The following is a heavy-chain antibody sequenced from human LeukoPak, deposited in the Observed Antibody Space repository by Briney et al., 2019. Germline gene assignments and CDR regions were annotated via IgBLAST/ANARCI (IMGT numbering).Heavy chain of an antibody. J-gene: IGHJ6*02. CDR3: ARDDFSYYYGMDV. D-gene: IGHD3/OR15-3a*01. V-gene: IGHV1-2*06. Sequence: ASVKVSCKASGYTFTGYYMHWVRQAPGQGLEWMGRINPNSGGTNYAQKFQGRVTMTRDTSISTAYMELSRLRSDDTAVYYRARDDFSYYYGMDVWGQGTTVTVSS. CDR2: INPNSGGT. CDR1: GYTFTGYY.